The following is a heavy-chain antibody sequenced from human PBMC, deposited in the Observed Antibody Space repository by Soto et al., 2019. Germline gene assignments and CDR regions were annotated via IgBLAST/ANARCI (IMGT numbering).Heavy chain of an antibody. D-gene: IGHD2-2*01. CDR1: RFTFSTYE. V-gene: IGHV3-48*03. Sequence: EVQLVESGGALVQPGGSLRLSCAASRFTFSTYEMNWVRQAPGKGLEWVSYISTSGSTVYYADSVKGRFTISRDNTRNSLYLQMNSLRDEDTALYYCVRYCSTTLCYGVATRTFDYWGQGTLVTVSS. CDR2: ISTSGSTV. J-gene: IGHJ4*02. CDR3: VRYCSTTLCYGVATRTFDY.